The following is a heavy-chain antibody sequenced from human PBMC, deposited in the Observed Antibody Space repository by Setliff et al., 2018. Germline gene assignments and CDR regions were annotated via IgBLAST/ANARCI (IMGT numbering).Heavy chain of an antibody. CDR2: IWYDGSNK. D-gene: IGHD6-19*01. Sequence: PGESLKISCAASGFTFNNFAMHWVRQAPGKGLEWVAVIWYDGSNKYYADSVKGRFTISRDNSKNSLYLQMNSLKTEDTAVYYCTRASSIAVAGSSIWGQGTLVTVSS. CDR1: GFTFNNFA. J-gene: IGHJ4*02. CDR3: TRASSIAVAGSSI. V-gene: IGHV3-33*01.